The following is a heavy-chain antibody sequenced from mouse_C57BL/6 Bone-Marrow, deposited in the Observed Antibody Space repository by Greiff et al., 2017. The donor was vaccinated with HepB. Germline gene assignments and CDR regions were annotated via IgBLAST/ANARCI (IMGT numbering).Heavy chain of an antibody. CDR3: ARGRAYYSNYGEYFDY. D-gene: IGHD2-5*01. CDR1: GYAFSSSW. CDR2: IYPGDGDT. Sequence: QVQLQQSGPELVKPGASVKISCKASGYAFSSSWMNWVKQRPGKGLEWIGRIYPGDGDTNYNGKFKGKATLTADKSSSTAYMQLSSLTSEDSAVYFWARGRAYYSNYGEYFDYWGQGTTLTVSS. V-gene: IGHV1-82*01. J-gene: IGHJ2*01.